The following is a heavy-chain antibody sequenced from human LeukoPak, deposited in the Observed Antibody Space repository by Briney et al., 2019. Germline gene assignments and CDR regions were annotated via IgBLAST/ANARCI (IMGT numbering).Heavy chain of an antibody. CDR1: GFTSSSHD. CDR3: ARGGWSPDNRYFDL. Sequence: PGGSLRLSCVGSGFTSSSHDMHWVRQAAGRGLEWVSAFGTGGDSYYPGSVKGRFTISREDAKNSLYLQMNSLRAGDTAVYYCARGGWSPDNRYFDLWGRGTLVTVSS. D-gene: IGHD6-19*01. V-gene: IGHV3-13*04. J-gene: IGHJ2*01. CDR2: FGTGGDS.